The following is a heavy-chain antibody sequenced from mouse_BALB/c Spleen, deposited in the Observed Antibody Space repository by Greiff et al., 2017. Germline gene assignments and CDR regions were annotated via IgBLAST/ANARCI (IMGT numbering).Heavy chain of an antibody. CDR3: ARVRGAVSWFAY. CDR2: IWSGGST. J-gene: IGHJ3*01. CDR1: GFSLTSYG. V-gene: IGHV2-4-1*01. D-gene: IGHD3-3*01. Sequence: QVQLKESGPGLVQPSQSLSITCTVSGFSLTSYGVHWVRQSPGKGLEWLGVIWSGGSTDYNAAFISRLSISKDNSKSQVFLKMNSLQTDDTAMYYCARVRGAVSWFAYWGQGTLVTVSA.